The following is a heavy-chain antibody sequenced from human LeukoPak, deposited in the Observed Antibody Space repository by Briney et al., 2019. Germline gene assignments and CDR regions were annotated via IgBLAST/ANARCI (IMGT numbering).Heavy chain of an antibody. Sequence: GGSLRLSCAASGFTFSDYYMNWIRQAPGKGLEWVSYISSSGSTIYYADSVKGRFTISRDNAKNSLYLQMNSLRAEDTAVYYCARFMVRGVSYFDYWGQGTLVTVSS. CDR1: GFTFSDYY. V-gene: IGHV3-11*01. J-gene: IGHJ4*02. CDR3: ARFMVRGVSYFDY. D-gene: IGHD3-10*01. CDR2: ISSSGSTI.